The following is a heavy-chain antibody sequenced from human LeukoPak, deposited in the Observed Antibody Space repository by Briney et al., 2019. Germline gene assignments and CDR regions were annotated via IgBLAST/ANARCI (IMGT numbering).Heavy chain of an antibody. V-gene: IGHV4-4*07. D-gene: IGHD5-18*01. CDR1: GGSISSYY. CDR2: IYTSGST. J-gene: IGHJ5*02. Sequence: PSETLSLTCTVSGGSISSYYWSWLRQPAGKGLEWIGRIYTSGSTNYNPSLESRVTMSVDTSKNQFSLKLSSVTAADTAVYYCARDPNTAMVSNWFDPWGQGTLVTVSS. CDR3: ARDPNTAMVSNWFDP.